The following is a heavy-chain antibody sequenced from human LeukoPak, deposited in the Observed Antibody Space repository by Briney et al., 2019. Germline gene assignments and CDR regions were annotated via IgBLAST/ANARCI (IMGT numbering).Heavy chain of an antibody. D-gene: IGHD6-13*01. Sequence: PSETLSLTCTVSGGSISSSSYYWGWIRQPPGKGLEWIGSIYYSGSTYYNPSLKSRVTISVDTSKNQFSLKLSSVTAADTAVYYCARQFTAAAGIDYWGQGTLVTVSS. CDR3: ARQFTAAAGIDY. V-gene: IGHV4-39*01. J-gene: IGHJ4*02. CDR1: GGSISSSSYY. CDR2: IYYSGST.